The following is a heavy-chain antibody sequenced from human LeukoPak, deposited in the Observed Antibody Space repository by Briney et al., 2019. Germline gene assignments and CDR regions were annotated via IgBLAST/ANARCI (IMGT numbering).Heavy chain of an antibody. D-gene: IGHD1-1*01. Sequence: GGSLRLSCAASGFTFSSYDTHWVRQATGKGLEWVSAIGTAGDTYYPGSVKGRFTISRENAKNSLYLQMNSLRAGDTAVYYCARRGGRTTGTGDNYYYYMDVWGKGTTVTVSS. CDR2: IGTAGDT. CDR3: ARRGGRTTGTGDNYYYYMDV. J-gene: IGHJ6*03. CDR1: GFTFSSYD. V-gene: IGHV3-13*01.